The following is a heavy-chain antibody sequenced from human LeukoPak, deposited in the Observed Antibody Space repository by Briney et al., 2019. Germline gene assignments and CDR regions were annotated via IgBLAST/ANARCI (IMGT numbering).Heavy chain of an antibody. J-gene: IGHJ6*03. CDR3: ARDRSSGWLTTMDV. CDR2: ISSSSGTI. V-gene: IGHV3-11*04. Sequence: TGGSLRLSCAASVFTFSDYYMNWVRQAPGKGLEWVLYISSSSGTIFYADSVKGRFTISRDNAKNSLYLQMNSLRAEDTAVYYCARDRSSGWLTTMDVWGKGTTVTVSS. CDR1: VFTFSDYY. D-gene: IGHD6-19*01.